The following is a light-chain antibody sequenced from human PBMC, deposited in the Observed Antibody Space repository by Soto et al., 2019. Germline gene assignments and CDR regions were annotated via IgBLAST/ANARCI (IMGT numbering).Light chain of an antibody. CDR2: KVS. J-gene: IGKJ5*01. CDR3: MQGTHWPIT. Sequence: DVVMTQSPLSLPVTLGQPASIACRSNQSLVHSDGIAYFSWFQQRPGRSPRRLIYKVSNRDSGVPARFSGSGSGTDFALKISRVEAEDVGVYYFMQGTHWPITFGQGKRLEIK. CDR1: QSLVHSDGIAY. V-gene: IGKV2-30*02.